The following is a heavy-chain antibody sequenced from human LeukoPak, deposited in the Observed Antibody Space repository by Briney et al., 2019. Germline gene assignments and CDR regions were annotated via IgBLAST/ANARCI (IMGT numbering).Heavy chain of an antibody. CDR2: IIPIFGTA. D-gene: IGHD6-13*01. V-gene: IGHV1-69*13. CDR3: ARDRQQLVLSGWFDP. CDR1: GGTFSSYA. J-gene: IGHJ5*02. Sequence: GASVKVSCKASGGTFSSYAISWVRQAPGQGLEWMGGIIPIFGTANYAQKFQGRVTITADESTSTAYMELSSLRSEDPAVYYCARDRQQLVLSGWFDPWGQGTLVTVSS.